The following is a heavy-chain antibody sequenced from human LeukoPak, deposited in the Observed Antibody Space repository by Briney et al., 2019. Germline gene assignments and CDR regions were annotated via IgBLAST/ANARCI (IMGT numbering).Heavy chain of an antibody. V-gene: IGHV1-24*01. D-gene: IGHD2-21*01. CDR3: AGGGESPGTFDI. Sequence: ASVKVSCKVSGYTLTELSMHWVRQAPGKGLEWMGGFDPEDGETIYAQKFQGRVTMTEDTSTDTAYMELSSLRSEDTAVYYCAGGGESPGTFDIWGQGTMATVSS. CDR1: GYTLTELS. J-gene: IGHJ3*02. CDR2: FDPEDGET.